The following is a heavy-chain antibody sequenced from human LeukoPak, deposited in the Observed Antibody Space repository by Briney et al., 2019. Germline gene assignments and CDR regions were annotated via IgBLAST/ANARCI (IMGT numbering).Heavy chain of an antibody. Sequence: GGSLRLSCAASGFTFSSYAMHWVRQAPGKGLEWVAAISYDGSNKYYADSVKGRFTISRDNSKNTLYLQMNSLRAEDTAVYYCAREVTLTYYYDSSGYGDAFDIWGQGTMVTVSS. CDR3: AREVTLTYYYDSSGYGDAFDI. D-gene: IGHD3-22*01. CDR1: GFTFSSYA. CDR2: ISYDGSNK. J-gene: IGHJ3*02. V-gene: IGHV3-30-3*01.